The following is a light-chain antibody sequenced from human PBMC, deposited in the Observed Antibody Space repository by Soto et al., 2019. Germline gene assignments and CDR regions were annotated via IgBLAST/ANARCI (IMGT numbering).Light chain of an antibody. J-gene: IGKJ4*01. CDR1: QHISNY. V-gene: IGKV1-39*01. CDR3: QQTYSSPLT. Sequence: DIHTTQSPSSLSASVGDRVTIPCRASQHISNYLHWYHQKLGRAPKLLIYSASNLQSGVPSRFSGSGSGTDFTLTISSLRPEDFATYFCQQTYSSPLTFGGGTKVDIK. CDR2: SAS.